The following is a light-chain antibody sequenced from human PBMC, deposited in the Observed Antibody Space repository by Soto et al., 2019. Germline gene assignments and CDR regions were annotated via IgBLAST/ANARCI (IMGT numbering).Light chain of an antibody. CDR1: QGISSF. J-gene: IGKJ5*01. CDR3: QQPNSYPIT. V-gene: IGKV1-9*01. CDR2: AAS. Sequence: DIQMTQSPPALSSAFGDSVAITCRATQGISSFLAWYQQKPGKAPKLRIYAASTLQSGVPSRFSGSGSGTDFTLTISSLQPEDFATYFCQQPNSYPITFGQGTRLEIK.